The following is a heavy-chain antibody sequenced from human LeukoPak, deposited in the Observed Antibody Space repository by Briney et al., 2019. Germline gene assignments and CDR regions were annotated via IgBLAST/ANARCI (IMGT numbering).Heavy chain of an antibody. D-gene: IGHD5-12*01. CDR1: GYTFTGYY. Sequence: ASVKVSCKAPGYTFTGYYMHWVRQAPGQGLEWMGRINPNSGGTNYAQKFQGRVTMTRDTSISTAYMELSRLRSDDTAVYYCARGEAVATIGADYWGQGTLVTVSS. CDR3: ARGEAVATIGADY. CDR2: INPNSGGT. V-gene: IGHV1-2*06. J-gene: IGHJ4*02.